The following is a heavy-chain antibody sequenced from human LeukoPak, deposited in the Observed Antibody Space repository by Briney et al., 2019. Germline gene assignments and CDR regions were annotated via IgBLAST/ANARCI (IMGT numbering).Heavy chain of an antibody. CDR3: ARDSGHGLDY. J-gene: IGHJ4*01. D-gene: IGHD5-24*01. Sequence: GGSLRLSCAASGFTFSRYWMHWVRQAPGTGLMWVSRINPDEIGTNYADSVKGRVTVSRDNARNSLFLQMNSLRAEDTAVYYCARDSGHGLDYWGQGTLVTVSS. CDR2: INPDEIGT. CDR1: GFTFSRYW. V-gene: IGHV3-74*01.